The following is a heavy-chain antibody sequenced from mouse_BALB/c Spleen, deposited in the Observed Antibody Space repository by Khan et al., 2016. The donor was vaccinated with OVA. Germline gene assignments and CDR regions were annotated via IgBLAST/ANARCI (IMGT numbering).Heavy chain of an antibody. CDR1: GYTFTSYW. Sequence: QVQLKESGAELAKPGASVKMSCKASGYTFTSYWMHWVKQRPGQGLEWIGYINPSAGYTDYNQKFKDKATLTADKSSSTAYMQLNSLTSEDSAVYYCARDRIDYWGRGTTRTVSS. J-gene: IGHJ2*01. V-gene: IGHV1-7*01. CDR3: ARDRIDY. CDR2: INPSAGYT.